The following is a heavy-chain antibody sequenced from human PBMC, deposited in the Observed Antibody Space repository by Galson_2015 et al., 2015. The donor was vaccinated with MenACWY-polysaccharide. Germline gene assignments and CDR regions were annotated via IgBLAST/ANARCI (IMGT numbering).Heavy chain of an antibody. Sequence: SLRLSCAASGLTFDDYAMHWVRQAPGRGLEWVSGISWNSGSIGYADSVKGRFTISRDNAKNSLYLQMNSLRAEDTALYYCAKASRDGYNYPDYWGQGTLVTVSS. CDR2: ISWNSGSI. CDR1: GLTFDDYA. D-gene: IGHD5-24*01. J-gene: IGHJ4*02. CDR3: AKASRDGYNYPDY. V-gene: IGHV3-9*01.